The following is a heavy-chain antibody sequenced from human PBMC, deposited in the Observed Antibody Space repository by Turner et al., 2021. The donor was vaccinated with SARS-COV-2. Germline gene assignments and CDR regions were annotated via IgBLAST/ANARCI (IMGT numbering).Heavy chain of an antibody. CDR1: GGSFSGYY. D-gene: IGHD3-16*01. CDR2: INHSGNT. V-gene: IGHV4-34*01. J-gene: IGHJ4*02. CDR3: ARGRDDYIWGSPTPTYYFDY. Sequence: QVQLQQWGAGLLKPSATLSLTCAVYGGSFSGYYWSFIRQPPGKGLEWIGEINHSGNTNYNPSLQSRVITSVDTSKNHFSLKLTSVTAADTAVYYCARGRDDYIWGSPTPTYYFDYWGQGTLGTVSS.